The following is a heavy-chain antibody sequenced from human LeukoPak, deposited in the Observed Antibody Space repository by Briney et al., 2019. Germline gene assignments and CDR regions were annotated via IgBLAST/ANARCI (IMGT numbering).Heavy chain of an antibody. CDR3: ARAVDPHAFDI. J-gene: IGHJ3*02. V-gene: IGHV4-59*12. CDR1: GGSISSYY. Sequence: SETLSLTCTVSGGSISSYYWSWIRQPPGKGLEWIGYIYYSGSTNYNPSLKSRVTISVDTSKNQFSLKLSSVTAADTAVYYCARAVDPHAFDIWGQGTMVAVSS. D-gene: IGHD3/OR15-3a*01. CDR2: IYYSGST.